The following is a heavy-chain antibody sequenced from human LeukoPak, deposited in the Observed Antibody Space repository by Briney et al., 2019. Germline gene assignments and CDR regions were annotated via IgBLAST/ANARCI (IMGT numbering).Heavy chain of an antibody. D-gene: IGHD4-17*01. V-gene: IGHV4-34*01. CDR1: GGSFSGYY. CDR2: INHSGST. Sequence: SETLSLTCAVYGGSFSGYYWSWIRQPPGKGLEWIGEINHSGSTNYNPSLKSRVTISVDTSKNQFSLKLTSVTAADTAVYYCARAYGDYRYYYYYMDVWGQGTLVTVSS. J-gene: IGHJ6*03. CDR3: ARAYGDYRYYYYYMDV.